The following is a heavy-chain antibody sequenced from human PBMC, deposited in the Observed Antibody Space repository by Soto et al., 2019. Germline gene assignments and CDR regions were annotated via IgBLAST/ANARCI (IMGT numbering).Heavy chain of an antibody. J-gene: IGHJ6*02. CDR1: GGTFSSYA. V-gene: IGHV1-69*13. Sequence: SVKVSCKASGGTFSSYAISWVRQAPGQGLEWMGGIIPIFGTANYAQKFQGRVTITADESTSTAYMELSSLRSGDTAVYYCARGRIAVAGTNYYYYGMDVWGQGTTVTVSS. CDR3: ARGRIAVAGTNYYYYGMDV. D-gene: IGHD6-19*01. CDR2: IIPIFGTA.